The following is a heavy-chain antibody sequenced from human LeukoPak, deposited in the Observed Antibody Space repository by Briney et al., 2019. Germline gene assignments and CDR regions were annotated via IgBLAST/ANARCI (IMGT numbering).Heavy chain of an antibody. Sequence: PSETLSLTCTVSGGSISSYYWSWLRQPPGKGLEWIGYIYTSGSTNYNPSLKSRVTISVDTSKNQFSLKLSSVTAADTAVYYCARLTATQYRGWFDPWGQGTLVTVSS. V-gene: IGHV4-4*09. J-gene: IGHJ5*02. CDR2: IYTSGST. CDR1: GGSISSYY. D-gene: IGHD4-11*01. CDR3: ARLTATQYRGWFDP.